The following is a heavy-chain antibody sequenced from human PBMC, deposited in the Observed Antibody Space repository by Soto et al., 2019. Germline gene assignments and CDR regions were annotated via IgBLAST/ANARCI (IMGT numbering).Heavy chain of an antibody. V-gene: IGHV4-59*01. J-gene: IGHJ6*02. CDR1: GGSISSYY. Sequence: SSETLSLTCTVSGGSISSYYWSWIRQPPGKGLEWIGYIYYSGSTNYNPSLKSRVTISVDTSKNQFSLKLSSVTAADTAVYYCARVLLTGDYYYYYGMDVWGQGTTVTVSS. CDR3: ARVLLTGDYYYYYGMDV. CDR2: IYYSGST. D-gene: IGHD7-27*01.